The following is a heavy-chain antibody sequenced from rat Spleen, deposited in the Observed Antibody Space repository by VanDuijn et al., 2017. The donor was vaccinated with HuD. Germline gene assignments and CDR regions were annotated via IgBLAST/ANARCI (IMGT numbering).Heavy chain of an antibody. CDR2: ISTGVNT. CDR1: GFSLRSYG. J-gene: IGHJ2*01. Sequence: QVQLKESGLGLVKPSLTLSLPCTVFGFSLRSYGVFWVRKPPGKGLEWIAAISTGVNTSYHSGLKSRLGISRDTSKSQVFLKMNSLQAEDTATYYCGRDPAFYGYIDYWRQGVMVTVSS. D-gene: IGHD1-11*01. CDR3: GRDPAFYGYIDY. V-gene: IGHV2S8*01.